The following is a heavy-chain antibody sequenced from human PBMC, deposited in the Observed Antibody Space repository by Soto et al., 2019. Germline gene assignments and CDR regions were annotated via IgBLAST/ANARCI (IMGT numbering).Heavy chain of an antibody. J-gene: IGHJ4*02. CDR3: TTRFGSSSTLFDY. Sequence: GWSLRLSCASSGFTFSNAWMSWVRQAPGKGLEWVGRIKSKTDGGTTDYAAPVKGRFTISRDDSKNTLYLQMNSLKTEDTAVYYCTTRFGSSSTLFDYWGQGTLVTVSS. CDR1: GFTFSNAW. V-gene: IGHV3-15*01. CDR2: IKSKTDGGTT. D-gene: IGHD6-6*01.